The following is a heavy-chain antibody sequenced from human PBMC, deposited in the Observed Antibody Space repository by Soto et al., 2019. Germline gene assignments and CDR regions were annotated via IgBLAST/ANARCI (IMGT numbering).Heavy chain of an antibody. J-gene: IGHJ4*02. CDR2: IYYSGST. CDR1: GGSSSSYY. Sequence: SETLSLTCTVSGGSSSSYYWSWIRQPPGKGLEWIGYIYYSGSTNYNPSLKSRVTISVDTSKNQFSLKLSSVTAADTAVYYCARVDSWDAITHFDYWGQGTLVTVSS. V-gene: IGHV4-59*01. CDR3: ARVDSWDAITHFDY. D-gene: IGHD5-12*01.